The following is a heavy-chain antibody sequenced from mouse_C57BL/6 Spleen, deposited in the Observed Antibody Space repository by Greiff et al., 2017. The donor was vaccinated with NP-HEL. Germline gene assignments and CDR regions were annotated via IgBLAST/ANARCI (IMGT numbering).Heavy chain of an antibody. D-gene: IGHD1-1*01. CDR3: TTGGSSSGGYYAMDY. Sequence: EVQLQQSGAELVRPGASVKLSCTASGFNIKDYYMHWVKQRPEQGLEWIGWIDPENGDTEYASKFQGKATITADTSSNTAYLQLSSLTSEDTAVYYCTTGGSSSGGYYAMDYWGQGTSVTVSS. CDR1: GFNIKDYY. V-gene: IGHV14-4*01. CDR2: IDPENGDT. J-gene: IGHJ4*01.